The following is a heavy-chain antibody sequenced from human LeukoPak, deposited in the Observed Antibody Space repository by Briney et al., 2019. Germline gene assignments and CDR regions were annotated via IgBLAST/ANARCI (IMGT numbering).Heavy chain of an antibody. D-gene: IGHD4-11*01. Sequence: SVKVSCKASGGTFSSYAISWVRQAPGQGLEWMGGIIPIFGTANYAQKFQGRVTITADESTSTAYMELSSLRSEDTAVYYCAKGSRLGATVTGYYYYYGMDVWGQGTTVTVSS. CDR1: GGTFSSYA. CDR2: IIPIFGTA. J-gene: IGHJ6*02. CDR3: AKGSRLGATVTGYYYYYGMDV. V-gene: IGHV1-69*01.